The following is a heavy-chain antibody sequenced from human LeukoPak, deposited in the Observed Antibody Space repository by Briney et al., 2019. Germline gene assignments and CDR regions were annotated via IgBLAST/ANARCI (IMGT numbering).Heavy chain of an antibody. V-gene: IGHV3-48*03. D-gene: IGHD6-19*01. CDR1: GFTFSSYE. J-gene: IGHJ4*02. Sequence: PGRSLRLSCAASGFTFSSYEMNWVRQAPGKGLEWVSYISSSGSTIYYADSVKGRFTISRDNAKNSLYLQMNSLRAEDTAVYYCARSGIAVAGTYYFDYWGQGTLVTVSS. CDR2: ISSSGSTI. CDR3: ARSGIAVAGTYYFDY.